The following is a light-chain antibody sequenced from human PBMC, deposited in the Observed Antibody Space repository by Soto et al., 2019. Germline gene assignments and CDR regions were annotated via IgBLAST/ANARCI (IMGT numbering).Light chain of an antibody. V-gene: IGKV3-15*01. CDR2: GAS. CDR3: QEYNTWPWT. CDR1: QSVTSN. Sequence: ETVMTQSPATLSVSPGERATLSCSASQSVTSNVAWYQQKLGQAPRVLIYGASTRATGIPARFSGSGSGTEFILTISRLQSEDFALYYCQEYNTWPWTFGQGTKVEIK. J-gene: IGKJ1*01.